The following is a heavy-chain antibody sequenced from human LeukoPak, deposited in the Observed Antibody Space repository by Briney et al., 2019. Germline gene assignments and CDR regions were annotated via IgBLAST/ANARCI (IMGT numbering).Heavy chain of an antibody. J-gene: IGHJ4*02. CDR2: INHSGST. CDR1: GGPFSGYY. Sequence: SETLSLTCAVYGGPFSGYYWSWIRQPPGKGLEWIGEINHSGSTNYNPSLKSRVTISVDTSKNQFSLKLSSVTAADTAVYYCARGGHYYDSSGYERAFDYWGQGTLVTVSS. CDR3: ARGGHYYDSSGYERAFDY. V-gene: IGHV4-34*01. D-gene: IGHD3-22*01.